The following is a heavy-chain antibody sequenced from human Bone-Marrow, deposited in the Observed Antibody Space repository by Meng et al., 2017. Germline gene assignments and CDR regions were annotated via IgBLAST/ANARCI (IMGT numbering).Heavy chain of an antibody. Sequence: GESLKISCAASGFTFSSYSMNWVRQAPGKGLEWVSSISSSSSYIYYADSVKGRFTISRDNAKNSLYLQMNSLRAEDTAVYYCARDLSALVSSSWYLGSVYYDYGMDVWGQGTTVTVSS. V-gene: IGHV3-21*01. CDR3: ARDLSALVSSSWYLGSVYYDYGMDV. CDR2: ISSSSSYI. CDR1: GFTFSSYS. D-gene: IGHD6-13*01. J-gene: IGHJ6*02.